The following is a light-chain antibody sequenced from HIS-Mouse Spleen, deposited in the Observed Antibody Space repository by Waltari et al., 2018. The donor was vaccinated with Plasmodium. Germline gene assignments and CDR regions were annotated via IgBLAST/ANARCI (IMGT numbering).Light chain of an antibody. Sequence: EIVLTQSPATLSLSPAERATLSCRASQSVSSYLAWYQQKPGQAPRLLIYDASNRATGIPARFSGSGSGTDFTFTISSLEPEDVAVYYCQQRSNWPRVLTFGGGTKVEIK. CDR3: QQRSNWPRVLT. CDR2: DAS. CDR1: QSVSSY. V-gene: IGKV3-11*01. J-gene: IGKJ4*01.